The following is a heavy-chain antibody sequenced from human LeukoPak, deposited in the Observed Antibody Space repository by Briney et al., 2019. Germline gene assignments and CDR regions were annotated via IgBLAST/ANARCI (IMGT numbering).Heavy chain of an antibody. J-gene: IGHJ5*02. Sequence: GGSLRLSCAASGFTFSSYAMSWVRQAPGKGLEWVSTISGSGGSTYYGDSVKGRFTISRDSSKNTLYLQMNSLRAEDTAVYYCAKERYGSGIYEGAWGQGTLVTVSS. D-gene: IGHD3-10*01. V-gene: IGHV3-23*01. CDR2: ISGSGGST. CDR1: GFTFSSYA. CDR3: AKERYGSGIYEGA.